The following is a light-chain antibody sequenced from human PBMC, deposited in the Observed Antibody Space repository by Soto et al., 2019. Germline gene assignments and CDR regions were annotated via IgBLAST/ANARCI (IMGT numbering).Light chain of an antibody. CDR3: SSYAVSNNWV. Sequence: QSALTQPPSASGSPGQSVTISCAGTSSDLGGYNYVSWYQQHPGKAPKLMIYEVNKRPSGVPDRFSGSKSGNTASLTVSGLQAEDEADYYCSSYAVSNNWVSGGGTKLTVL. V-gene: IGLV2-8*01. CDR2: EVN. J-gene: IGLJ3*02. CDR1: SSDLGGYNY.